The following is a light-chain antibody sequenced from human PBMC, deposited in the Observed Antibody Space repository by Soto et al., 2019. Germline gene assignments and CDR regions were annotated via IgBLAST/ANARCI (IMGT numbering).Light chain of an antibody. CDR2: DAS. J-gene: IGKJ5*01. Sequence: EIVLTQSPATLSLSPGERATVSCRASQSVSNYLGWYQQKAGQAPRLLIYDASNRATGIPARFSGSGSGTDFTLTIRRLVPADFAVYYCQHGGTFGQGTRLEIK. CDR1: QSVSNY. V-gene: IGKV3-11*01. CDR3: QHGGT.